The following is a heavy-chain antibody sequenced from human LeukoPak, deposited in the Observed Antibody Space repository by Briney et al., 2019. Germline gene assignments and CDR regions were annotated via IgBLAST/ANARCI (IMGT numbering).Heavy chain of an antibody. CDR3: ARVYGSGSYYFWFDP. CDR1: GGTFSSYA. D-gene: IGHD3-10*01. J-gene: IGHJ5*02. Sequence: GASVKVSCKASGGTFSSYAISWVRQAPGQGLEWMGGIIPIFGTVNYAQKFQGRVTITADKSTSTAYMELSSLRSEDTAVYYCARVYGSGSYYFWFDPWGQGTLVTVSS. V-gene: IGHV1-69*06. CDR2: IIPIFGTV.